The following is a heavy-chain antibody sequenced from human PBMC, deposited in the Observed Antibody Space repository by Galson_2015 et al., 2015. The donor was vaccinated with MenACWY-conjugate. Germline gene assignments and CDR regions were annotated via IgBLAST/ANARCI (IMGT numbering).Heavy chain of an antibody. V-gene: IGHV3-30*04. D-gene: IGHD6-19*01. Sequence: SLRLSCAASGFTFSSYAMHWVRQAPGKGLEWVAVISYDGSNKYYADSVKGRFTISRDNSKNTLHLQMNSLRAEDTAVYYCARDNALYSVAGTCVDHWGQGTLVTVSS. CDR3: ARDNALYSVAGTCVDH. CDR1: GFTFSSYA. CDR2: ISYDGSNK. J-gene: IGHJ4*02.